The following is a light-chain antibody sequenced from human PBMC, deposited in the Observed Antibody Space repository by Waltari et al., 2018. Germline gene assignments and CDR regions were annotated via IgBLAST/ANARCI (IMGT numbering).Light chain of an antibody. CDR3: QQSYSIPQT. J-gene: IGKJ1*01. CDR1: QSVTRY. Sequence: DIQMTQSPPSLSASVGDSVTVTCRASQSVTRYLHWYQQKPGKAPTLLIYAASSLQSGVPSRFSGSGSGTDFTLTISSLQPEDFATYFCQQSYSIPQTFGQGTKVEVK. V-gene: IGKV1-39*01. CDR2: AAS.